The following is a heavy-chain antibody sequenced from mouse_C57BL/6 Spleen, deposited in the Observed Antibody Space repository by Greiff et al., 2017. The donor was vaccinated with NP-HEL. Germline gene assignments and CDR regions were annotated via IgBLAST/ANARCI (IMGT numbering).Heavy chain of an antibody. D-gene: IGHD6-1*01. CDR2: IYPRSGNT. CDR1: GYTFTSYG. J-gene: IGHJ1*03. Sequence: VKLMESGAELARPGASVKLSCKASGYTFTSYGISWVKQRTGQGLEWIGEIYPRSGNTYYNEKFKGKATLTADKSSSTAYMELRSLTSEDSAVYFCARGRNYGYFDVWGTGTTVTVSS. V-gene: IGHV1-81*01. CDR3: ARGRNYGYFDV.